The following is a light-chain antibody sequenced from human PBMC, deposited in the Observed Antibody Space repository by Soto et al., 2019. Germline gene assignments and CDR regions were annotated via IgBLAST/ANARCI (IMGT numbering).Light chain of an antibody. CDR2: GVS. V-gene: IGKV3-15*01. J-gene: IGKJ4*01. CDR3: QQYNNWPPLT. Sequence: EIVLTQSPATLSLSPGERATLSCRASQTVSSSLAWYQQKPGQAPRLLIYGVSTRATGIPARFSGSGSETKFTLTISSLQSEDFAVYYCQQYNNWPPLTFGGGTKVDIK. CDR1: QTVSSS.